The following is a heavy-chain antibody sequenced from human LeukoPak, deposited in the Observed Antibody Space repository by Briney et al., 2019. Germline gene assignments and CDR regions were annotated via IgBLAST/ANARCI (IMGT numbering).Heavy chain of an antibody. CDR1: GYTLTELS. CDR2: FDPEDGET. CDR3: ATHEGTMVRGVMGEFDY. J-gene: IGHJ4*02. D-gene: IGHD3-10*01. V-gene: IGHV1-24*01. Sequence: ASVKVSCKVSGYTLTELSMHWVRQAPGKGLEWMGGFDPEDGETIYAQKFQGRVTMTEDTSTDTAYMELSSLRSEDTAVYHCATHEGTMVRGVMGEFDYWGQGTLVTVSS.